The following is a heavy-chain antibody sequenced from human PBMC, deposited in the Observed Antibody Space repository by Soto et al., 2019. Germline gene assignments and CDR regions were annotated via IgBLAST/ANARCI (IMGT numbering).Heavy chain of an antibody. CDR1: GXXXPXXX. D-gene: IGHD3-9*01. CDR3: ASKGEYDVLTGFWGFGDALDI. V-gene: IGHV1-46*03. Sequence: QXXXVXXXAXXXXPXXSVRVSCXXSGXXXPXXXXXXXRQAPGQGLEWMGIINPSAGSPRYAQKFQGRVTXTGDXSXXXXXXXXXXXXSEDTAVYYCASKGEYDVLTGFWGFGDALDIWGXXTMVSVSS. CDR2: INPSAGSP. J-gene: IGHJ3*02.